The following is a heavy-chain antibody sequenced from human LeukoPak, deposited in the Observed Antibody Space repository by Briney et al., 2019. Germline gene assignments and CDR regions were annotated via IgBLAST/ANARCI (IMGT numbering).Heavy chain of an antibody. J-gene: IGHJ6*02. Sequence: GASVKVSCKASGYTFTSCGISWVRQAPGQGLEWMGWISAYNGNTNYAQKLQGRVTMTTDTSTSTAYMALRSLRSDDTAGYYCARGDPSVRYFDWLLTLSNYYYGMDVWGQGTTVTVSS. V-gene: IGHV1-18*01. CDR1: GYTFTSCG. CDR3: ARGDPSVRYFDWLLTLSNYYYGMDV. CDR2: ISAYNGNT. D-gene: IGHD3-9*01.